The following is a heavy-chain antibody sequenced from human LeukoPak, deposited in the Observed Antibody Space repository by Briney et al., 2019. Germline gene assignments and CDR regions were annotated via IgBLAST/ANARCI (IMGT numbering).Heavy chain of an antibody. V-gene: IGHV3-7*01. CDR1: GFTFSSYW. J-gene: IGHJ3*02. Sequence: GGSLRLSCAASGFTFSSYWMSWVRQAPGKGLEWVANIKQDGSEKYYVDSVKGRFTISRDNAKNSLYLQMNSPRAEDTAVYYCARVGFSDAFDIWGQGTMVTVSS. CDR3: ARVGFSDAFDI. D-gene: IGHD3-3*02. CDR2: IKQDGSEK.